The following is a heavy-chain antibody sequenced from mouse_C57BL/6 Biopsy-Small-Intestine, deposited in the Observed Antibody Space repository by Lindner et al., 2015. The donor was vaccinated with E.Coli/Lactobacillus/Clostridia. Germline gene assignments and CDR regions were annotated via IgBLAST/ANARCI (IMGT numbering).Heavy chain of an antibody. Sequence: VQLQESGAELVKPGASVKMSCKASGYSFTGYNMNWMKQSHGKSLEWIGNINPYYGSTSYTQKFKGKATLTVDKSSSTAYMQLNSLTSEDSAVYYCARSYGDPWFAYWGQGTLVTVSA. J-gene: IGHJ3*01. V-gene: IGHV1-39*01. CDR3: ARSYGDPWFAY. CDR1: GYSFTGYN. CDR2: INPYYGST. D-gene: IGHD2-13*01.